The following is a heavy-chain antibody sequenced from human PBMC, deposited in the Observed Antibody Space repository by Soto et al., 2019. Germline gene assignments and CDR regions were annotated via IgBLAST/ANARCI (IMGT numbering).Heavy chain of an antibody. CDR1: GGTFSSYA. D-gene: IGHD3-10*01. Sequence: SVKVSCKASGGTFSSYAISWVRQAPGQGLEWMGGIIPIFGTANYAQKFQGRVTITADKSTSTAYMELSSLRSEDTAVYYCAIWYGSGSSSYGDNYYYGMDVWGQGTTVTVSS. V-gene: IGHV1-69*06. CDR3: AIWYGSGSSSYGDNYYYGMDV. CDR2: IIPIFGTA. J-gene: IGHJ6*02.